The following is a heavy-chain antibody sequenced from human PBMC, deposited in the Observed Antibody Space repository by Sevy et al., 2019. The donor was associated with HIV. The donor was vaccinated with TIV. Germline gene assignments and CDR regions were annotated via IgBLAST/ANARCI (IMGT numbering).Heavy chain of an antibody. V-gene: IGHV4-59*13. D-gene: IGHD3-3*01. CDR3: ARGGNPYYDFWDY. CDR2: IYYSGST. J-gene: IGHJ4*02. CDR1: DGSISSYY. Sequence: SETLSLTCTVSDGSISSYYWSWIRQPPGKGLEWIGYIYYSGSTNYNPSLKSRVTISVDTSKNQFSLKLSSVTAADTAVYYCARGGNPYYDFWDYWGQGTLVTVSS.